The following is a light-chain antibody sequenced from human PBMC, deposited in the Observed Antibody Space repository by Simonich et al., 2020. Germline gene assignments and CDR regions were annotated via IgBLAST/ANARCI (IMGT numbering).Light chain of an antibody. CDR1: QSLLHSNGYNY. CDR2: LGS. CDR3: MQALQTPPT. J-gene: IGKJ4*01. V-gene: IGKV2-28*01. Sequence: DIVMTQSPLSLPVTPGEPASISCRSSQSLLHSNGYNYLDWYLQKPGQSPQLLIYLGSNRASGVPDRFSGSGSDTDFILKISRVEAEDVGVYYCMQALQTPPTFGGGTKVEIK.